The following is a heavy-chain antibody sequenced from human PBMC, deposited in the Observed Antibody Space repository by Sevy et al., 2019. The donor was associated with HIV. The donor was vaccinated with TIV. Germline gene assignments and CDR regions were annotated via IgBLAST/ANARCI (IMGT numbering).Heavy chain of an antibody. CDR3: AKDWRWQQPIYGMNV. D-gene: IGHD3-3*01. CDR2: ISHDGTKK. J-gene: IGHJ6*02. V-gene: IGHV3-30*18. CDR1: GFSFSNYG. Sequence: GGSLRLSCAASGFSFSNYGMHWVRQAPGKGLDWVAFISHDGTKKYYLVSVKGRFTISRDNSKNTVDLQMNSLSAEDAALYYCAKDWRWQQPIYGMNVWGQGTRVTVSS.